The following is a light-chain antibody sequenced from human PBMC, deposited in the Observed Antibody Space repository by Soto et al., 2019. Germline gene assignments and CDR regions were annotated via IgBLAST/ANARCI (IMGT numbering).Light chain of an antibody. Sequence: EIVLTQSPGTLSLSPGERATLSCRASQSVSSSYLVWHQQQPGQAPRLLIYAAYRRATGIPERFSGSGSGTDFTLTISRLQPEDFAVYYCQQYGSSPWTFGQGTKVEIK. CDR2: AAY. CDR1: QSVSSSY. V-gene: IGKV3-20*01. J-gene: IGKJ1*01. CDR3: QQYGSSPWT.